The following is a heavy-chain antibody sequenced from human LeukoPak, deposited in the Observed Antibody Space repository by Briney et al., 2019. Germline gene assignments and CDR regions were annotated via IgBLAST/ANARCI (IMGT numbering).Heavy chain of an antibody. CDR3: ARVPYSSSWRPYFDY. J-gene: IGHJ4*02. V-gene: IGHV4-59*01. Sequence: SETLSLTCTVSGGSISSYYWSWIRQPPGKGLEWIGYIYYSGSTNYNPSLKSRVTISVDTSKNQFSLKLSSVTAADTAVYYCARVPYSSSWRPYFDYWGQGTLVTVSS. CDR2: IYYSGST. CDR1: GGSISSYY. D-gene: IGHD6-13*01.